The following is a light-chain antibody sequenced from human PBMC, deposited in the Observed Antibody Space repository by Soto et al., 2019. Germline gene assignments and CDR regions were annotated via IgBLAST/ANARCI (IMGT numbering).Light chain of an antibody. J-gene: IGLJ1*01. CDR3: SSYTTATSTQV. CDR2: YVS. V-gene: IGLV2-14*01. Sequence: QSALTQPASVSGSPGQSLTISCTGTGSEFGGNNYVSWYQQHPGTAPKLMISYVSNRPSGVPNRFSGSKSGNTASLIISGLQAEDEADYYCSSYTTATSTQVFGSGTKVTVL. CDR1: GSEFGGNNY.